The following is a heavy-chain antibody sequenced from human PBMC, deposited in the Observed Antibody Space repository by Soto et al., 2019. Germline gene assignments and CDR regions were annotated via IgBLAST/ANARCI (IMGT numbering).Heavy chain of an antibody. J-gene: IGHJ4*02. Sequence: SGGSLRLSCAASGFTFSSYDMHWVRQATGKGLEWVSAIGTAGDTYYPGSVKGRFTISRENAKNSLYLQMNSLRAGGTAVYYCARGHYDYVWGSYRTWSFDYWGQGTLVTVSS. D-gene: IGHD3-16*02. CDR3: ARGHYDYVWGSYRTWSFDY. V-gene: IGHV3-13*01. CDR2: IGTAGDT. CDR1: GFTFSSYD.